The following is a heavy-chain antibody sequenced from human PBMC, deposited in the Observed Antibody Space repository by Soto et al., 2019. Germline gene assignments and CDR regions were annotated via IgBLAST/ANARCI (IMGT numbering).Heavy chain of an antibody. D-gene: IGHD3-22*01. CDR1: GGSISTSSYY. V-gene: IGHV4-39*01. CDR2: IYYSGST. CDR3: ARDYDSSGDY. J-gene: IGHJ4*02. Sequence: QLQLQESGPGLVKPSETLSLTCTVSGGSISTSSYYWGWIRQPPGKGLEWIGSIYYSGSTYYNPSLKSRVTISVDTSKNQFSLKLSSITAADTAVYYCARDYDSSGDYWGQGTLVTVSS.